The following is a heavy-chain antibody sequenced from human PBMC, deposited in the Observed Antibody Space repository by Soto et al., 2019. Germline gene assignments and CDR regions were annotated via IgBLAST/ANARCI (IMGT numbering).Heavy chain of an antibody. V-gene: IGHV1-18*01. CDR3: ARDGPVAGTEDLDY. CDR1: GYTFTGYG. D-gene: IGHD6-19*01. J-gene: IGHJ4*02. CDR2: ISASNGNT. Sequence: QVQLVQSGAEVKQPGASVKVSCKTSGYTFTGYGITWVRQAPGQGLEWMGWISASNGNTNYAQKVQGRVTMTTDTPTRTAYLELRRLGSDDTAMYYCARDGPVAGTEDLDYWGQGTLVTVSS.